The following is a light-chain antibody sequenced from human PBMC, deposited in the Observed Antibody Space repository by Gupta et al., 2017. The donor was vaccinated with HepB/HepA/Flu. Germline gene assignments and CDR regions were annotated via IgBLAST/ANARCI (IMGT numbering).Light chain of an antibody. Sequence: DIQMTQSPSSLSASLGDRVTITCRASQSIASYLNWYEKRPGKAPKLLISSASSLQSGVPSRFSGSGSGTEFSLTISSLRSEDSTTYYCQRGFTLPWTFGQGTKVEI. CDR2: SAS. CDR1: QSIASY. J-gene: IGKJ1*01. CDR3: QRGFTLPWT. V-gene: IGKV1-39*01.